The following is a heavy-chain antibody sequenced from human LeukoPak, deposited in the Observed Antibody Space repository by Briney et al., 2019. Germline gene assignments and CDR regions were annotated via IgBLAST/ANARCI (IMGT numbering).Heavy chain of an antibody. J-gene: IGHJ3*02. CDR1: GYTFTSYG. Sequence: GASVKVSCKASGYTFTSYGISWVRQAPGQGLEWMGWISAYNGNTNYAQKLQGRVTMTTDTSTSTAYMELSSLRSEDTAVYYCATRGPLGSDAFDIWGQGTMVTVSS. D-gene: IGHD1/OR15-1a*01. V-gene: IGHV1-18*01. CDR2: ISAYNGNT. CDR3: ATRGPLGSDAFDI.